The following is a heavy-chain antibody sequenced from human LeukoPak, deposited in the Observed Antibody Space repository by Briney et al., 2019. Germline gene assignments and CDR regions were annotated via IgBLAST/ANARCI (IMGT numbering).Heavy chain of an antibody. CDR3: ARSYSSSGHYYYYGMDV. V-gene: IGHV4-59*01. J-gene: IGHJ6*02. Sequence: PSETLSLTCTVSGGSISNYYWSWIRQPPGKGLEWIGYIYYTGRTNYNPSLKSRVTISVDTSKNQFSLKLSSVTAADTAVYYCARSYSSSGHYYYYGMDVWGQGTTVTVSS. CDR1: GGSISNYY. CDR2: IYYTGRT. D-gene: IGHD6-13*01.